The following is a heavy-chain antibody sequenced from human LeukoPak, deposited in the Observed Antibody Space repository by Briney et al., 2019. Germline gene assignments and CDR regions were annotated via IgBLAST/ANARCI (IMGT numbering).Heavy chain of an antibody. CDR1: GFTFSSYE. CDR3: AELGITMIGGV. Sequence: GGSLRLSCAASGFTFSSYEMNWVREAPGKGLEWVSYISSSGSTIYYADSVKGRFTISRDNAKSSLYLQMNSLRAEDTAVYYCAELGITMIGGVWGKGTTVTISS. V-gene: IGHV3-48*03. D-gene: IGHD3-10*02. CDR2: ISSSGSTI. J-gene: IGHJ6*04.